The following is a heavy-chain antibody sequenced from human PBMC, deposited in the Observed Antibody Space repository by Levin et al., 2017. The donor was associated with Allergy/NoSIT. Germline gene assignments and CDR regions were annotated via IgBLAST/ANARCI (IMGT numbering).Heavy chain of an antibody. J-gene: IGHJ4*02. CDR2: ISSTGSTI. CDR3: ARQLGNFWSGYNYFDY. CDR1: GFTFSSYE. D-gene: IGHD3-3*01. Sequence: AGESLKISCAASGFTFSSYEMNWVRRAPGKGLEWVSYISSTGSTIYSADSVKGRFTISRDNAKNSLYLHMNRLRAEDTAVYYCARQLGNFWSGYNYFDYWGQGTLVTVSS. V-gene: IGHV3-48*03.